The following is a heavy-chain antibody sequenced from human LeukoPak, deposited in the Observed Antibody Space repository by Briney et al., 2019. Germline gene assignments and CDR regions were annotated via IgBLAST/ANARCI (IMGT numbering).Heavy chain of an antibody. V-gene: IGHV3-23*01. CDR1: GFTFSTYA. D-gene: IGHD6-13*01. Sequence: GGPLRLSCAASGFTFSTYAMSWVRQAPGKGLEWVSEISGSGSSTYYADSVKGRFTISRDKSKNTLYLQMNSLRAEDTAVYYCAKDLSSRWYGDAFDIWGQGTMVTVSS. CDR2: ISGSGSST. J-gene: IGHJ3*02. CDR3: AKDLSSRWYGDAFDI.